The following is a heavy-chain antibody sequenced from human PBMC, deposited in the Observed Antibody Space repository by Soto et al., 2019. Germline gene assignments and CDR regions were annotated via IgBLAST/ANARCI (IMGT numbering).Heavy chain of an antibody. Sequence: WEAMRISCKGSGYSFTSYWIGWVRQMPGKGLEWMGIICPGDSDTRYSPSFQGQVTISADKSISTAYLQWSSLKASDTAMYYCATGESSSSFDYWGQGTLDIVSA. D-gene: IGHD6-13*01. V-gene: IGHV5-51*01. CDR2: ICPGDSDT. CDR1: GYSFTSYW. J-gene: IGHJ4*02. CDR3: ATGESSSSFDY.